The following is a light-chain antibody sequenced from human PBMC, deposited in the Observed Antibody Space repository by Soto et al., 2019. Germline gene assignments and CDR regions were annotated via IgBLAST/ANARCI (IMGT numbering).Light chain of an antibody. V-gene: IGLV2-14*01. Sequence: QSALTQPASVSGSPGQSITISCTGTSSDVGGYNYVSWYQQHPGKAPKLMIYDVRNRPSGVSNRFSGSKSVNTASLTISGLQAEDGADYYCGSYTTISTYVFGTGTK. J-gene: IGLJ1*01. CDR2: DVR. CDR1: SSDVGGYNY. CDR3: GSYTTISTYV.